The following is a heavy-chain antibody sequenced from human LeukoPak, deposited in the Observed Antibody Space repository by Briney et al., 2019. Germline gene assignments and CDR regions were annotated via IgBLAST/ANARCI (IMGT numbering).Heavy chain of an antibody. CDR1: GGSISSGGYY. J-gene: IGHJ5*02. Sequence: SETQSLTCTVSGGSISSGGYYWSWIRQHPGKGLEWIGYIYYSGSTYYNPSLKSRVTISVDTSKNQFSLKLSSVTAADTAVYYCARDLAAAGNWFDPWGQGTLVTVSS. D-gene: IGHD6-13*01. V-gene: IGHV4-31*03. CDR2: IYYSGST. CDR3: ARDLAAAGNWFDP.